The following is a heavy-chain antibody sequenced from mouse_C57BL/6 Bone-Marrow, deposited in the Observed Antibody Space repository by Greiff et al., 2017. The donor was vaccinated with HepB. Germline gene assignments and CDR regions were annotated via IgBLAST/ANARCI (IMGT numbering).Heavy chain of an antibody. Sequence: VQLQESGAELARPGASVKLSCKASGYTFTSYGISWVKQRTGQGLEWIGEIYPRSGNTYYNEKFKGKATLTADKSSSTAYMELRSLTSEDSAVYFCAREGELSTMAPFDYWGQGTTLTVSS. CDR2: IYPRSGNT. V-gene: IGHV1-81*01. J-gene: IGHJ2*01. CDR1: GYTFTSYG. D-gene: IGHD2-1*01. CDR3: AREGELSTMAPFDY.